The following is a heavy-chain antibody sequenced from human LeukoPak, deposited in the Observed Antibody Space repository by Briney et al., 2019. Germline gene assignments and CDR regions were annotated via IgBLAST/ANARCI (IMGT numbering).Heavy chain of an antibody. CDR2: IYPSDSHT. J-gene: IGHJ4*02. CDR3: ARVVGAAPFDY. CDR1: GYSFSSYW. Sequence: GESLKISCQGSGYSFSSYWIAWVRQMPGKGLEWMGVIYPSDSHTTYSPSFQGQVTISADKSINTAYLQWNSLQASDTAIDYCARVVGAAPFDYWGQGTLVTVSS. D-gene: IGHD2-2*01. V-gene: IGHV5-51*01.